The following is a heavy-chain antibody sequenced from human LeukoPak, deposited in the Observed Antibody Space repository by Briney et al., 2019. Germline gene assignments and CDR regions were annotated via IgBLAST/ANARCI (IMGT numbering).Heavy chain of an antibody. CDR3: ARENLESWSTIDY. D-gene: IGHD3-3*01. Sequence: GGSLRLSCAASGFTFSSYAMHWVRQAPGKGLEWVAVISYDGSNKYYADSVKGRLTISRDNSKNTLYLQMNSLRAEDTAVYYCARENLESWSTIDYWGQGTLVTVSS. V-gene: IGHV3-30-3*01. CDR2: ISYDGSNK. J-gene: IGHJ4*02. CDR1: GFTFSSYA.